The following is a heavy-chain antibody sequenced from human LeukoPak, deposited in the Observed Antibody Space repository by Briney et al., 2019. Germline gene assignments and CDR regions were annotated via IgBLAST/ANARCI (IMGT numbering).Heavy chain of an antibody. CDR3: ASYGMDV. CDR2: ISSSSSTI. Sequence: GGSLRLSCAASGFTISSYSMNWVRQAPGKGLEWVSYISSSSSTIYYADSVKGRFTISRDNAKNSLCLQMNSLRAEDTAVYYCASYGMDVWGQGTTVTVSS. CDR1: GFTISSYS. J-gene: IGHJ6*02. V-gene: IGHV3-48*04.